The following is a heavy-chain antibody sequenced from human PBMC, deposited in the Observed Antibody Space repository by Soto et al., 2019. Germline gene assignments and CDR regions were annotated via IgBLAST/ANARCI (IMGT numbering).Heavy chain of an antibody. V-gene: IGHV3-23*01. D-gene: IGHD2-2*01. Sequence: GGSLRLSCVASGFTFSSYAVSWVRQAPGKGLEWVSAISGSGGSTYYADSVKGRFTISRDSSKNTVFLQVNSLRAEDTAIYYCAKTGHIVLVPADKKWLHSWGKGTLVTVSS. J-gene: IGHJ4*02. CDR2: ISGSGGST. CDR3: AKTGHIVLVPADKKWLHS. CDR1: GFTFSSYA.